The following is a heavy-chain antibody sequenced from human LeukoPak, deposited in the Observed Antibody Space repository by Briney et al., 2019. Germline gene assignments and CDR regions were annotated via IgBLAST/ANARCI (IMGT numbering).Heavy chain of an antibody. CDR1: GYTFTSYD. CDR2: MNPNSGNT. D-gene: IGHD3-10*01. J-gene: IGHJ5*02. CDR3: ARDGAYYGSGSYFRFDP. Sequence: ASVKVSCKASGYTFTSYDINWVRQATGQGLEWMGWMNPNSGNTGYAQKFQGRVTITADKSTSTAYMELSSLRSEDTAVYYCARDGAYYGSGSYFRFDPWGQGTLVTVSS. V-gene: IGHV1-8*01.